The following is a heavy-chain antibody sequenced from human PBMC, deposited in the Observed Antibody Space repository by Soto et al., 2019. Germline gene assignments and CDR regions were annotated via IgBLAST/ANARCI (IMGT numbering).Heavy chain of an antibody. J-gene: IGHJ4*02. Sequence: SETLSLTCTVSGGSISSYYWSWIRQPPGKGLEWIGYVYYSGSTNYNPSLKSRVTISVDMSKNQFSLKLTSVTAADTAVYYCARGGVFFFAAPTNPFDYWGQGTLVTVS. CDR3: ARGGVFFFAAPTNPFDY. D-gene: IGHD3-10*01. CDR1: GGSISSYY. CDR2: VYYSGST. V-gene: IGHV4-59*01.